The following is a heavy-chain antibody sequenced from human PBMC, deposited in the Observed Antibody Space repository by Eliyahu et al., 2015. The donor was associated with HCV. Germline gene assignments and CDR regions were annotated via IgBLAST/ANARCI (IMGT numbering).Heavy chain of an antibody. CDR2: MNVNSDKT. CDR3: ARGGIIGYYYESSGYYCDY. Sequence: QVQLVQSGAEVKKPGASVKVSCKASGYAFNSYDINWVRQATGQGLEWMGRMNVNSDKTVFAQKFQGRVTMTWNTSKSTAYMELSSLRSEDTAVYYCARGGIIGYYYESSGYYCDYWGQGTLVSVSS. CDR1: GYAFNSYD. V-gene: IGHV1-8*01. D-gene: IGHD3-22*01. J-gene: IGHJ4*02.